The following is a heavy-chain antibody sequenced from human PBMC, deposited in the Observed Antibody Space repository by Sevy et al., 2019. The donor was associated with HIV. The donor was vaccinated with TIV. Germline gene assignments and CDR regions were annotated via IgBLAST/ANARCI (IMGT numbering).Heavy chain of an antibody. Sequence: GGFLRLSCAASGFTFSSYDMHWVRQATGKGLEWVSSIGSAGDTYYPGSVKGRFTISRENAKNSLYLQVKSLRCGDTAVYYCASGGYGSRRFYPYYYYGMDVWGQGTTVTVSS. J-gene: IGHJ6*02. CDR3: ASGGYGSRRFYPYYYYGMDV. V-gene: IGHV3-13*01. CDR1: GFTFSSYD. D-gene: IGHD3-10*01. CDR2: IGSAGDT.